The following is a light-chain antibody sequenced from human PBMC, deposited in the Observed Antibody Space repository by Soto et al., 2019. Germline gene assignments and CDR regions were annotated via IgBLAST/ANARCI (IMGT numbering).Light chain of an antibody. J-gene: IGKJ2*01. V-gene: IGKV1-39*01. CDR1: QSIRNY. CDR2: VAS. CDR3: QQSYSTPYT. Sequence: DIQMTQSPSSLSASVGDRVTITCRASQSIRNYVNWYQQKPGKAPKFLIYVASTLQSGVPSRFSGSGSGTDCTLTISSLQAEDFATYYCQQSYSTPYTFGPGTKLAIK.